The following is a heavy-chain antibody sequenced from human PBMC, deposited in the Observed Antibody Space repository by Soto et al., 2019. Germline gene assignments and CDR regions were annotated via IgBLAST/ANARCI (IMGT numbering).Heavy chain of an antibody. Sequence: QLQLQESGSGLVKPSQTLSLICAVSGGSISSGGYSWSWIRQPPGKGLEWIGYIYHSGSTYYNPSLKNRVTISVDRSKNQFSLKLSSVTAADTAVYHYARARGGFLGSHCMDVWGQGTTVTVSS. J-gene: IGHJ6*02. CDR1: GGSISSGGYS. D-gene: IGHD3-3*01. CDR3: ARARGGFLGSHCMDV. CDR2: IYHSGST. V-gene: IGHV4-30-2*01.